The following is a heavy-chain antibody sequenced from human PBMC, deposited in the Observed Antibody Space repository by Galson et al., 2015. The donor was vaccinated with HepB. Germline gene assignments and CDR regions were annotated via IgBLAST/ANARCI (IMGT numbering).Heavy chain of an antibody. Sequence: SLRLSCAASGFTFGDYAMSWFRQAPGKGLEWVGFIRSNAYGGTTEYAASVKGRFTISRDDSKSIAYLQMNSLKTEDTAVYYCTRFSPIWLTRYYFDYWGQGTLVTVSS. V-gene: IGHV3-49*03. CDR1: GFTFGDYA. CDR2: IRSNAYGGTT. J-gene: IGHJ4*02. D-gene: IGHD5-18*01. CDR3: TRFSPIWLTRYYFDY.